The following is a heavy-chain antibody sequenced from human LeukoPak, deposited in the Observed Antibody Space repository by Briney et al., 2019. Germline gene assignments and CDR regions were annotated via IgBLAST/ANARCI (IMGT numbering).Heavy chain of an antibody. CDR3: ARQGCSGGRCYYSDSQH. J-gene: IGHJ1*01. CDR2: IYPGDSDT. V-gene: IGHV5-51*01. Sequence: GESLKISCKGSGYSFPTYWIGWVRQMPGKGLEWMGIIYPGDSDTRYSPSFQGQVTMSADKSISTAYLQWSSLKASDTAMYYCARQGCSGGRCYYSDSQHWGQGTLVTVSS. CDR1: GYSFPTYW. D-gene: IGHD2-15*01.